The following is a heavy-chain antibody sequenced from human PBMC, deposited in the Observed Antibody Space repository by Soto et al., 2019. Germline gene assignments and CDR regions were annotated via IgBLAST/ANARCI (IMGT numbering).Heavy chain of an antibody. CDR3: ARAVAAASDY. V-gene: IGHV3-21*01. Sequence: EVQLVESGGGLVKPGGSLRLSCAASGFTFSSYSMNWVRQAPGKGLEWVSSISSSSTYIYYADSVKGRFTISRDNAKNPLYVQMNSLRAEDTAVYYCARAVAAASDYWGQGTLVTVSS. D-gene: IGHD6-13*01. CDR1: GFTFSSYS. J-gene: IGHJ4*02. CDR2: ISSSSTYI.